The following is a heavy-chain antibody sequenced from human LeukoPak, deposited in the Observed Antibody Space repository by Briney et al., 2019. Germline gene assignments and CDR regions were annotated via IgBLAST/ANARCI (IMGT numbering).Heavy chain of an antibody. Sequence: SETLSLTCAVYGGSFSGYYWSWIRQPPGKGLEWNEEINHSGSTNYNPSLKSRVTISVDTSKNQFSLKLSSVTAADTAVYYCARLHYGGNYGYYYYYMDVWGKGTTVTVSS. D-gene: IGHD4-23*01. CDR3: ARLHYGGNYGYYYYYMDV. CDR2: INHSGST. J-gene: IGHJ6*03. V-gene: IGHV4-34*01. CDR1: GGSFSGYY.